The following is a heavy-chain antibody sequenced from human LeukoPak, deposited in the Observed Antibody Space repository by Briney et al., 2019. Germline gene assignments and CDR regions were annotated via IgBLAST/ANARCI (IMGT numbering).Heavy chain of an antibody. J-gene: IGHJ5*02. CDR3: ARVKSSGSPLNFFDP. D-gene: IGHD1-26*01. CDR2: INPNSGGT. CDR1: GYTFTGYY. V-gene: IGHV1-2*02. Sequence: ASVKVSCKASGYTFTGYYMHWVRQAPGQGLEWMGWINPNSGGTNYAQNFQGRVTMTRDMSISTAYMELSRLRSDDTAVYYCARVKSSGSPLNFFDPWGQGTLVTVSS.